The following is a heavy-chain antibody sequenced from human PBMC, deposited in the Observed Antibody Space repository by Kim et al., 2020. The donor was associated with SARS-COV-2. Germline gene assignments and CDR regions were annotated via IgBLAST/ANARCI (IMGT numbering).Heavy chain of an antibody. V-gene: IGHV3-9*01. CDR1: GFTFDDYA. J-gene: IGHJ4*02. Sequence: GGSLRLSRAASGFTFDDYAMHWVRQAPGKGLEWVSGISWNSGSIGYADSVKGRFTISRDNAKNSLYLQMNSLRAEDTALYYCAKDSAPGGRYDYVWGSFDYWGQGTLVTVSS. CDR2: ISWNSGSI. D-gene: IGHD3-16*01. CDR3: AKDSAPGGRYDYVWGSFDY.